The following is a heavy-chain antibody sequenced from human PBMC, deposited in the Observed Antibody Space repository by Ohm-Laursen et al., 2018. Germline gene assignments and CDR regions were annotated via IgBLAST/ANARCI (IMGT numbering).Heavy chain of an antibody. CDR3: AGGTGWTESD. CDR2: IKQDGSEK. D-gene: IGHD1-14*01. CDR1: GFTFSSYG. Sequence: SLRLSCAASGFTFSSYGMNWVRQAPGKGPEWVANIKQDGSEKNYVDSVKGRFTISRDNAENSLYLQMNSLRAEDTAVYYCAGGTGWTESDWGQGTLVTVSS. V-gene: IGHV3-7*04. J-gene: IGHJ4*02.